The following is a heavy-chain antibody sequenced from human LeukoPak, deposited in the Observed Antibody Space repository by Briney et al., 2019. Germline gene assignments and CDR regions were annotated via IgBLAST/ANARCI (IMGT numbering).Heavy chain of an antibody. Sequence: ASVKVSCKASGYTFSDYDVNWVRQAPGQGLEWMGWMNPTSGDTGYAQKFQGRVTMTRSMSKNTAYMELSRLRSEDTAVYFCARVAMKAFYYYYMDVWGKGTTIIISS. CDR2: MNPTSGDT. CDR1: GYTFSDYD. J-gene: IGHJ6*03. V-gene: IGHV1-8*01. CDR3: ARVAMKAFYYYYMDV.